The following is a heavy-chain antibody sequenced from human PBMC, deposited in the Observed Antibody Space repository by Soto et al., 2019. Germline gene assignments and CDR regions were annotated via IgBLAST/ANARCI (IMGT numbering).Heavy chain of an antibody. D-gene: IGHD1-26*01. J-gene: IGHJ4*02. Sequence: QVQLQESGPGLVKPSQTLSLTCNVSSDSINNGGHYWSWIRQPPGKGLEWIGFIYYSGTTYYNPSLKSRVTISVHTSKIQFSLKLNSVTAADTAVYYCARSAVGATKSGFDSWGQGTLVTVSS. V-gene: IGHV4-31*03. CDR3: ARSAVGATKSGFDS. CDR1: SDSINNGGHY. CDR2: IYYSGTT.